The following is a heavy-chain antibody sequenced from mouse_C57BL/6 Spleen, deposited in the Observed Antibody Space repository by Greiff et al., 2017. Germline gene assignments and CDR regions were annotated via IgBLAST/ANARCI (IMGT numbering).Heavy chain of an antibody. CDR1: GYTFTSYW. D-gene: IGHD2-4*01. CDR2: INPSSGYT. V-gene: IGHV1-7*01. Sequence: QVQLKESGAELAKPGASVKLSCKASGYTFTSYWMHWVKQRPGQGLEWIGYINPSSGYTKYNQKFKDKATLTADKSSSTAYMQLSSLTYEDSAVYYCARSGYDYDGAMDYWGQGTSVTVSS. J-gene: IGHJ4*01. CDR3: ARSGYDYDGAMDY.